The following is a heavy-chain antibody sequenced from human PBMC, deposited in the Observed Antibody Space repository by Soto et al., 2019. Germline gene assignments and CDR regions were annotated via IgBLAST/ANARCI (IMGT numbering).Heavy chain of an antibody. Sequence: SATLSITCTVSGASMSSYYWTWIRQPAGKGLEWIGRVYSSGGTHYSPSLKSRVIISLDTSKNQFSLRLLSVTDADTAVYFCARGQRFSDWFDPWGQGTLVTVSS. CDR2: VYSSGGT. CDR1: GASMSSYY. V-gene: IGHV4-4*07. CDR3: ARGQRFSDWFDP. J-gene: IGHJ5*02. D-gene: IGHD3-3*01.